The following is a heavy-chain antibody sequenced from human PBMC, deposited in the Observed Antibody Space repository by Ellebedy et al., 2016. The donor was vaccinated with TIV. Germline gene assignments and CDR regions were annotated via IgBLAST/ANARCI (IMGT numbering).Heavy chain of an antibody. J-gene: IGHJ4*02. D-gene: IGHD3-3*01. CDR3: ARAGDFWSGYDY. CDR1: GGTFSSYA. Sequence: SVKVSXXASGGTFSSYAISWVRQAPGQGLEWMGGIIPIFGTANYAQKFQGRVTITADESTSTAYMELSSLRSEDTAVYYCARAGDFWSGYDYWGQGTLVTVSS. CDR2: IIPIFGTA. V-gene: IGHV1-69*13.